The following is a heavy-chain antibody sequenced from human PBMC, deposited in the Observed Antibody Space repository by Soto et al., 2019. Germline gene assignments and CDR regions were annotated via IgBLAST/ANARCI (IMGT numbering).Heavy chain of an antibody. CDR2: INAGNGNT. CDR3: ARDPYSSGWYEGTFDY. V-gene: IGHV1-3*01. CDR1: GYTFTSYA. D-gene: IGHD6-19*01. J-gene: IGHJ4*02. Sequence: ASVKVSCKASGYTFTSYAMHWVRQAPGQRLEWMGWINAGNGNTKYSQKFQGRVTITRDTSASTAYMELSSLRSEDTAVYYCARDPYSSGWYEGTFDYWGQGTLVTV.